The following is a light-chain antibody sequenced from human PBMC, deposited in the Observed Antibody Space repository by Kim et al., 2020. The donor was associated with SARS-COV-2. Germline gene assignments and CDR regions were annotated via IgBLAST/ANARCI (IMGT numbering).Light chain of an antibody. CDR2: DAS. CDR1: QRVSNND. CDR3: QQHGSAPWT. V-gene: IGKV3-20*01. J-gene: IGKJ1*01. Sequence: SPGERATLSCRASQRVSNNDLAWYKQKPGQSPRLLIYDASRRATGIADRFSGSGSGTDFTLTISRLEPEDFAVYHCQQHGSAPWTFGQGTKVDIK.